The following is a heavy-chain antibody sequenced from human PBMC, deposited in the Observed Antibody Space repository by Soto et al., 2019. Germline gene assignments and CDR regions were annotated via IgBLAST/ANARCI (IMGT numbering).Heavy chain of an antibody. Sequence: QVQLVQSGAEVKKPGSSVKVSCKASGGTFSSYTISWVRQAPGQGLEWMGRIIPILGIANYAQKFQGRVTITADKSTSTANMEQSSLRSEDTAAYYCARGGVGSSSSFNGMDLWGQGTTVTVSS. D-gene: IGHD6-13*01. V-gene: IGHV1-69*02. CDR1: GGTFSSYT. CDR3: ARGGVGSSSSFNGMDL. J-gene: IGHJ6*02. CDR2: IIPILGIA.